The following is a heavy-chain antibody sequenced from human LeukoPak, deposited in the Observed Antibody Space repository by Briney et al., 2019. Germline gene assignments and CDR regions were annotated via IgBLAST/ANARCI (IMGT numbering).Heavy chain of an antibody. CDR2: IYHSGST. Sequence: SETLSLTCTVSGGSISTYYWNWIRQPPGKGLEWIGYIYHSGSTNYNTSLQSRVTISVDTSKDQFSLNLNSVTAADTAVYYCARGGAARLHFQNWGQGTLVTVSS. CDR3: ARGGAARLHFQN. D-gene: IGHD6-6*01. CDR1: GGSISTYY. V-gene: IGHV4-59*01. J-gene: IGHJ1*01.